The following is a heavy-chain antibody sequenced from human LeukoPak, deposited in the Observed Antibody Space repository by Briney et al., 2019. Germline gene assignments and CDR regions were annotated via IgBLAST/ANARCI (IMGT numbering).Heavy chain of an antibody. Sequence: ASVKVSCKASGYTFINYGISWVRQAPGQGLEWMGWSSAYNGKTNYAQKLQGRVTMTRDTSTSTVYMELSSLRSEDTAVYYCARIPDNYYDSSEDYWGQGTLVTVSS. D-gene: IGHD3-22*01. CDR2: SSAYNGKT. J-gene: IGHJ4*02. CDR3: ARIPDNYYDSSEDY. CDR1: GYTFINYG. V-gene: IGHV1-18*01.